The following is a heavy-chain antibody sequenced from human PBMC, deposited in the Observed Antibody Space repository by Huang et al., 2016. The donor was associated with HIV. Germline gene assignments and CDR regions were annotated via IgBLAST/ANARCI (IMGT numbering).Heavy chain of an antibody. Sequence: QVQLVESGGGVVQPGRSLRLSCAASGFTFSSYGMHWVREAPGKGLGWFAVISYDAKTKYYADSVKGRFSISSDNSKTMVYLQLNSLRLEDTAVYYCAKGGSAAAVLDFWGQGTLVTVSS. J-gene: IGHJ4*02. V-gene: IGHV3-30*18. CDR1: GFTFSSYG. D-gene: IGHD6-13*01. CDR2: ISYDAKTK. CDR3: AKGGSAAAVLDF.